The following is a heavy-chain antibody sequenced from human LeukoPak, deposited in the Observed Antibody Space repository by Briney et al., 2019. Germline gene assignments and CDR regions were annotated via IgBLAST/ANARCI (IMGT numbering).Heavy chain of an antibody. V-gene: IGHV3-23*01. CDR1: GGSISSGSYY. CDR2: ISGSGGST. CDR3: ATWGY. D-gene: IGHD3-16*01. J-gene: IGHJ4*02. Sequence: LSLTCTVSGGSISSGSYYWSWVRQAPGKGLEWVSAISGSGGSTYYADSVKGRFTISRDNSKNTLYLQMNSLRAEDTAVYYCATWGYWGQGTLVTVSS.